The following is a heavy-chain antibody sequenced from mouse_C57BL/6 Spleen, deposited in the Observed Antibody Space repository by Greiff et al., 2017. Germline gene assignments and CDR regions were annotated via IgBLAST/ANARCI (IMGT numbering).Heavy chain of an antibody. J-gene: IGHJ3*01. Sequence: EVKLMESGPGLVKPSQSLSLTCSVTGYSITSGYYWNWIRQFPGNKLEWMGYISYDGSNNYNPSLKNRISITRDTSKNQVFLKLNSVTPEDTATYYCAREGDDDEGAWFAYWGQGTLVTVSA. D-gene: IGHD2-4*01. CDR1: GYSITSGYY. V-gene: IGHV3-6*01. CDR3: AREGDDDEGAWFAY. CDR2: ISYDGSN.